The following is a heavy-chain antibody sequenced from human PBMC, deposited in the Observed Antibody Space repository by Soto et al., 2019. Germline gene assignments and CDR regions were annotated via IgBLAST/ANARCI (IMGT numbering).Heavy chain of an antibody. D-gene: IGHD5-12*01. J-gene: IGHJ4*02. Sequence: SETLSLTCTVSGGSISSYYWSWIRQPPGKGLEWIGYIYYSGSTNYNPSLKSRVTISVDTSKNQFSLKLSSVTAADTAVYYCARSSGYDFPYFDYWGQGTLVTVSS. CDR1: GGSISSYY. V-gene: IGHV4-59*01. CDR2: IYYSGST. CDR3: ARSSGYDFPYFDY.